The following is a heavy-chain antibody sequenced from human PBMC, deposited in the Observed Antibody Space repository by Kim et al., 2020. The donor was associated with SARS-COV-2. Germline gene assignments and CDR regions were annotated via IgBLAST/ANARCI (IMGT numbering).Heavy chain of an antibody. V-gene: IGHV1-2*02. D-gene: IGHD5-12*01. CDR3: AKARDYFYYMDV. Sequence: YAQKFQGRVTMTRDTSISTAYVEMSSLRLDDTAVYYCAKARDYFYYMDVWGQGTTVSVSS. J-gene: IGHJ6*03.